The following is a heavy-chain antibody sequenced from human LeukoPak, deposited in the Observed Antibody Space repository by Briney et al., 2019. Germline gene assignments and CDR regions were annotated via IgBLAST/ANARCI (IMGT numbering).Heavy chain of an antibody. Sequence: SGTLSLTCTDSGDSIRSNNWWNWVRQPPGKGLEWIGEIYHSGSTNYNPSLKSRVTMSLDTSKNQFSLKLSSVTAADTAVYYCARDSGTTGEVRFDPWGQGTLVTVSS. V-gene: IGHV4-4*02. CDR2: IYHSGST. CDR1: GDSIRSNNW. J-gene: IGHJ5*02. CDR3: ARDSGTTGEVRFDP. D-gene: IGHD3-10*01.